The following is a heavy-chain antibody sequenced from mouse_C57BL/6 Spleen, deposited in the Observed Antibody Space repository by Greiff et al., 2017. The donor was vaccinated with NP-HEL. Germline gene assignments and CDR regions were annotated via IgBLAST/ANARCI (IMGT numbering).Heavy chain of an antibody. CDR2: IRLKSDNYAT. D-gene: IGHD2-4*01. CDR1: GFTFSNYW. CDR3: TESDYDEEGYAMDY. Sequence: EVKLEESGGGLVQPGGSMKLSCVASGFTFSNYWMNWVRQSPEKGLEWVAQIRLKSDNYATHYAEAVKGRFTISRDDSKSSVYLQMNNLRAEDTGIYYCTESDYDEEGYAMDYWGQGTSVTVSS. J-gene: IGHJ4*01. V-gene: IGHV6-3*01.